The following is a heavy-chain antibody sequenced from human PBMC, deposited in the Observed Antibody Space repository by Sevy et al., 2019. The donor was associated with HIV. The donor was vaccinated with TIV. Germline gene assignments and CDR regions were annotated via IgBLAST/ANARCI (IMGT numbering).Heavy chain of an antibody. D-gene: IGHD3-9*01. V-gene: IGHV3-9*01. CDR2: ISWNSGRI. CDR1: GFTFDDYA. Sequence: GRSLRLSCAASGFTFDDYAIHWVRQVPGKGLEWVSGISWNSGRIGYADSVKGRFTISRDNAKNSLHLQMNSLRAEDTALYYCAKEVGPDYDTFYCSMDVWGQGTTVTVSS. J-gene: IGHJ6*02. CDR3: AKEVGPDYDTFYCSMDV.